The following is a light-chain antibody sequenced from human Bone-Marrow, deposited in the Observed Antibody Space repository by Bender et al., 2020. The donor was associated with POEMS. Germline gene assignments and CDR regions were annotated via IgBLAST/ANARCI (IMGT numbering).Light chain of an antibody. Sequence: QSALTQPPSVSGSPGQSVTISCTGTSSDIGSYNRVSWYQQHPGKAPKLLIYEVTKRPSGVSRRFSGSRSGNTASLTISGLQADDEGDYYCSSYTSRNTPVFGGGTKLTVL. CDR3: SSYTSRNTPV. CDR1: SSDIGSYNR. CDR2: EVT. J-gene: IGLJ2*01. V-gene: IGLV2-18*02.